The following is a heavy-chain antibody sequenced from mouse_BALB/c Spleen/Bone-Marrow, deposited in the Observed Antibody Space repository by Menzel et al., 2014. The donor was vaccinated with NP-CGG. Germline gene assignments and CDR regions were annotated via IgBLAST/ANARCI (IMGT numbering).Heavy chain of an antibody. CDR3: ARESYYYENYAMDY. Sequence: DLVKPGASVKLSCKASGYTFTSYWINWIKQRPGQGLEWIGRIAPGSGSTYYNEMFKGKATLTVDTSSSPAYIQLSSLSSEDSAVYFCARESYYYENYAMDYWGQGTSVTVSS. V-gene: IGHV1S41*01. CDR2: IAPGSGST. CDR1: GYTFTSYW. D-gene: IGHD1-1*01. J-gene: IGHJ4*01.